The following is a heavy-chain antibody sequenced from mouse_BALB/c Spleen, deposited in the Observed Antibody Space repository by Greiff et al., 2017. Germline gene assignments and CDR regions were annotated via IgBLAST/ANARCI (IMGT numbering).Heavy chain of an antibody. V-gene: IGHV10-3*03. CDR3: VREGTFMDY. J-gene: IGHJ4*01. Sequence: EAGGGLVQPKGSLKLSCAASGFTFNTYAMHWVCQAPGKGLEWVARIRSKSNNYATYYADSVKDRFTISRDDSQSMLYLQMNNLKTEDTAMYYCVREGTFMDYWGQGTSVTVSS. D-gene: IGHD3-3*01. CDR2: IRSKSNNYAT. CDR1: GFTFNTYA.